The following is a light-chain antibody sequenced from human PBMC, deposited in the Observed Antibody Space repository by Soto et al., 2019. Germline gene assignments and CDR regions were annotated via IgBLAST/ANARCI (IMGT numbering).Light chain of an antibody. V-gene: IGKV3-20*01. CDR3: QQYGSSTT. J-gene: IGKJ5*01. CDR2: GAS. Sequence: ESVLTQSPGTLSLSPGERATLSCRAGQSITTNYLAWYQQRFGQAPRLLIHGASSRATGIPDRFSGSGSGTDFTLTISRLEPEDFAVYYCQQYGSSTTFGQGTRLEIK. CDR1: QSITTNY.